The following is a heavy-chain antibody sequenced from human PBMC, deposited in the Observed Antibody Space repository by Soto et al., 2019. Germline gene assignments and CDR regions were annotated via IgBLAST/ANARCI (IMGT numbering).Heavy chain of an antibody. CDR2: ISGSGGST. D-gene: IGHD6-19*01. CDR1: GFTFSSYA. J-gene: IGHJ5*02. V-gene: IGHV3-23*01. Sequence: GGSLRLSCAASGFTFSSYAMSWVRQAPGKGLEWVSAISGSGGSTYYADSVKGRFTISRDNSKNTLYPQMNSLRAEDTAVYYCAKDQLGIAVAGTDWFDPWGQGTLVTVSS. CDR3: AKDQLGIAVAGTDWFDP.